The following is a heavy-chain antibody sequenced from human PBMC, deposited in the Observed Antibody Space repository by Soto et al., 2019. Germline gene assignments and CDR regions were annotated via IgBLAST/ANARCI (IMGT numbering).Heavy chain of an antibody. V-gene: IGHV1-18*01. D-gene: IGHD1-7*01. J-gene: IGHJ4*02. CDR3: ARVAINWNSRPVDY. Sequence: ASVKVSCKASGYTFTSYGISWVRQAPGQGLEWMGWISAYNGNTNYAQKLQGRVTMTTDTSTSKAYMELRSLRSDDTAVYYCARVAINWNSRPVDYWGQGTPVTVSS. CDR2: ISAYNGNT. CDR1: GYTFTSYG.